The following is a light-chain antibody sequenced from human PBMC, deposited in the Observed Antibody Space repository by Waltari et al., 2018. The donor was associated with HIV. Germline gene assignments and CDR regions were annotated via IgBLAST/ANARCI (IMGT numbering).Light chain of an antibody. Sequence: QSLLTQTPSASGTPRQRALVSCSGRSSKIGSNTVNWYQLLPGAAPRLLIHSLNQRPSGVPDRFSGSKSGASASLAISGLQSEDEADYYCAAWDDNLNGYVFGSGTKVTVL. V-gene: IGLV1-44*01. CDR1: SSKIGSNT. J-gene: IGLJ1*01. CDR3: AAWDDNLNGYV. CDR2: SLN.